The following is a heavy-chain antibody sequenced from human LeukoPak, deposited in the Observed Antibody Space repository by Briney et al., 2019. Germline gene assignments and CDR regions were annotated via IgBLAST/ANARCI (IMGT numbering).Heavy chain of an antibody. J-gene: IGHJ3*02. CDR1: GGTFSSYT. CDR2: IIPILGIA. Sequence: SVKVSCKASGGTFSSYTISWVRQAPGQRREWMGRIIPILGIANYAQKFQGRVTITADKSTSTAYMELSSVRSEDTAVYYCVSAPGRDAFDIWGKGTMVTVAS. D-gene: IGHD1-26*01. V-gene: IGHV1-69*02. CDR3: VSAPGRDAFDI.